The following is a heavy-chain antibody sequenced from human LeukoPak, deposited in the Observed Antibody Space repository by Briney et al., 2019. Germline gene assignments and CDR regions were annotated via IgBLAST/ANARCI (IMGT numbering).Heavy chain of an antibody. D-gene: IGHD1-26*01. Sequence: GGSLRLSCAASGFTFSSYSMNWVRQAPGEGLEWVSYISSSSSLIHYADSVKGRFTISRDNAKNTLYLQMNSLRAEDTAVYYCARALGSPLDYWGQGTLVTVSS. J-gene: IGHJ4*02. CDR1: GFTFSSYS. CDR3: ARALGSPLDY. CDR2: ISSSSSLI. V-gene: IGHV3-48*04.